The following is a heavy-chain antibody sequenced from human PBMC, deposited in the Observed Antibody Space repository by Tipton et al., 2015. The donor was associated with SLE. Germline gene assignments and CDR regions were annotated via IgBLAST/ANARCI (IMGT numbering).Heavy chain of an antibody. J-gene: IGHJ4*02. CDR1: GGSFSGYY. D-gene: IGHD2-21*02. Sequence: TLSLTCAVYGGSFSGYYWSWIRQPPGKGLEWIGYIGHSGSTNYNPSLNSRVTMSIDTSKNQFSLKLTSVTAADTAVYYCARQLGWGDPFAFDYWGQGTLVTVSP. V-gene: IGHV4-59*08. CDR3: ARQLGWGDPFAFDY. CDR2: IGHSGST.